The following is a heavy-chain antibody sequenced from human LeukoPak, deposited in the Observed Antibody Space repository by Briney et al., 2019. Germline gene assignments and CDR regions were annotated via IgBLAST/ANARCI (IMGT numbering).Heavy chain of an antibody. V-gene: IGHV4-59*01. Sequence: SETLSLTCTVSGGSISSYYWSWIRQPPGKGLEWIGYIYYSGSTNYNPSLKNRVTISLDTSKNQFSLNLSSVTAADTAVYYCARPGLIEELDYWGQGTLVTVSS. J-gene: IGHJ4*02. D-gene: IGHD3-22*01. CDR2: IYYSGST. CDR3: ARPGLIEELDY. CDR1: GGSISSYY.